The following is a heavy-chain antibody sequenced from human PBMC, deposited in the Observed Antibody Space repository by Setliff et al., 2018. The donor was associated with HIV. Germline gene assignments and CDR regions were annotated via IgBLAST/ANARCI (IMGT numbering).Heavy chain of an antibody. CDR1: GFTFSSYG. V-gene: IGHV3-30*02. J-gene: IGHJ4*02. Sequence: PGGSLRLSCAASGFTFSSYGMHWVRQAPGKGLEWVAFIRYDGSNKYYADSVKGRFTIPRDNSKNTLYLQLNSLRAEDTAVYYCAKDRSDSSGYYLGGFDYWGQGTLVTVSS. CDR2: IRYDGSNK. CDR3: AKDRSDSSGYYLGGFDY. D-gene: IGHD3-22*01.